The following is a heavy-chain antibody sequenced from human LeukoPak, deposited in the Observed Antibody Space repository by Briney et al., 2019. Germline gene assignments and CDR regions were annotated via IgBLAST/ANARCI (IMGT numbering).Heavy chain of an antibody. CDR3: ARGDAFSGDH. J-gene: IGHJ4*02. Sequence: QPGGSLRLSCAASGVTSRNVWMTWVRQAPGRGPEWVGNIHPVGNEKYHVEFVKGRFNISRDNPKSSLFRQMNGLRVEDTVVYYCARGDAFSGDHWGQGPLVTVSS. CDR1: GVTSRNVW. CDR2: IHPVGNEK. V-gene: IGHV3-7*04.